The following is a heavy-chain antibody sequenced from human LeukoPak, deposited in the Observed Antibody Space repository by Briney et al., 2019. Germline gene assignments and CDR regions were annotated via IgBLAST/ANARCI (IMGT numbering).Heavy chain of an antibody. Sequence: GGSLRLSCAASGFTFSSYGMHWGRQAPGRGLEWVAFIRYDGSNRYYADSVKGRFTISRDNSKNTLYLQMNSLRAEDTAVYYCAKESTIFGVVIMEALDYWGQGTLVTVSS. CDR3: AKESTIFGVVIMEALDY. V-gene: IGHV3-30*02. CDR2: IRYDGSNR. J-gene: IGHJ4*02. CDR1: GFTFSSYG. D-gene: IGHD3-3*01.